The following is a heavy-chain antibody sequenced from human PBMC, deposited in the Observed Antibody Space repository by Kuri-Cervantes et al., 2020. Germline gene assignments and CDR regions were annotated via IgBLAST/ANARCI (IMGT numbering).Heavy chain of an antibody. Sequence: GESLKISCAASGFTFSSYVMYWVRQAPGKGLEWVSAISGSGGSTYYADSVKGRFTISRDNSKNTLYLQMNSLRAEDTAVYYCAKARSQWLDYGMDVWGQGTTVTVSS. CDR3: AKARSQWLDYGMDV. D-gene: IGHD6-19*01. V-gene: IGHV3-23*01. CDR2: ISGSGGST. J-gene: IGHJ6*02. CDR1: GFTFSSYV.